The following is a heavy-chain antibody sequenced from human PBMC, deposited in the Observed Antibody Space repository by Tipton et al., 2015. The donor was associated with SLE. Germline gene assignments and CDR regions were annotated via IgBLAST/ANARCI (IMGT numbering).Heavy chain of an antibody. CDR3: ARIVDNGSDL. Sequence: SLRLSCAASGFAVTSYYMNWVRQAPGRGLEWVSLIYKTGGTHYADSVEDRFTISRDNFNNTLYLQMNSLKPEDTAIYYCARIVDNGSDLWGQGTMVTVSS. D-gene: IGHD1-26*01. CDR1: GFAVTSYY. V-gene: IGHV3-53*05. J-gene: IGHJ3*01. CDR2: IYKTGGT.